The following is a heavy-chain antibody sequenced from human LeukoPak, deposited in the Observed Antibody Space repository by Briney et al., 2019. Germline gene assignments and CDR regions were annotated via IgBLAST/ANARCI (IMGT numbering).Heavy chain of an antibody. CDR1: GGSISSSSYY. Sequence: SETLSLTCTVSGGSISSSSYYWGWIRQPPGKGLEWIGSIYHSGSTYYNPSLKSRVTIAVETSKNQFSLKLSSVTVADTAVYYCAPPPYYYEANGYSVAWGQGTLVTVSS. CDR3: APPPYYYEANGYSVA. J-gene: IGHJ5*02. D-gene: IGHD3-22*01. V-gene: IGHV4-39*07. CDR2: IYHSGST.